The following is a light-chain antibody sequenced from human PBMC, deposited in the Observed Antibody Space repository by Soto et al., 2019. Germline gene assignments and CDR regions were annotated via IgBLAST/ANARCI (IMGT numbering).Light chain of an antibody. CDR1: QSVSTNS. J-gene: IGKJ4*01. V-gene: IGKV3-20*01. CDR2: GAS. CDR3: QQYGSSGLT. Sequence: EIVLTQSPDTLSLSPGERATLSCRASQSVSTNSLAWYQQKPGQAPRPLIYGASSRATGTPDRFSGSGSGTDFTLTISRLEPEDFAVYYCQQYGSSGLTFGGGTKVEIK.